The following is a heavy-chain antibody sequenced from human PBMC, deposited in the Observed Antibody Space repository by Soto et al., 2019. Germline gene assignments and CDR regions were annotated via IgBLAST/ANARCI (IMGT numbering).Heavy chain of an antibody. D-gene: IGHD2-15*01. V-gene: IGHV3-23*01. J-gene: IGHJ4*02. Sequence: EVQLLESGGGLVQPGGSLRLSCAASGFTFSSYAMSWVRQAPGRGLEWVSAISGSGGSTYHADTVKGRFTTSKDMSQSTLFLQMNSLRADDTAVYYCAKGSGPHRPYYFDYWGQGTLVTVSS. CDR3: AKGSGPHRPYYFDY. CDR1: GFTFSSYA. CDR2: ISGSGGST.